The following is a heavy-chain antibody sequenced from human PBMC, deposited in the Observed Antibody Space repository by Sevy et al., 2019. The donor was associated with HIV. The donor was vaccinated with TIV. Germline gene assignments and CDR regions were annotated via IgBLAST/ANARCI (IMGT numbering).Heavy chain of an antibody. D-gene: IGHD2-2*01. J-gene: IGHJ4*02. CDR1: GFTLSSYS. Sequence: GGSLRLSCAASGFTLSSYSMNWVRQAPRKGLEWVSSISCSSSSIYYADSVKGRFTISRDNAKNSLYLQMDSLTAEDTAVYYCARGFCVSSSCSGSSWGQGPLVTVSS. CDR2: ISCSSSSI. V-gene: IGHV3-48*01. CDR3: ARGFCVSSSCSGSS.